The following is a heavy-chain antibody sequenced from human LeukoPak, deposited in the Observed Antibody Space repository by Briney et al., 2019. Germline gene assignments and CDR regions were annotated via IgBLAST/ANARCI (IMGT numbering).Heavy chain of an antibody. J-gene: IGHJ3*02. CDR3: WGGDDAFDI. CDR1: GFTLSSYR. Sequence: PGGSLRLSCAASGFTLSSYRMNWVRQAPGKGLEWVSSISSTNSYADSVKGRFTISRDNTKNSLHLQMNSLRAEDTAVYYCWGGDDAFDIWGQGTMVTVSS. D-gene: IGHD3-10*01. CDR2: ISSTNS. V-gene: IGHV3-21*04.